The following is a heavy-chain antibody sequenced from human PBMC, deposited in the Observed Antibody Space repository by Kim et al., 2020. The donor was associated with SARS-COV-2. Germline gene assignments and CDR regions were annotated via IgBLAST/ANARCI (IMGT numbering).Heavy chain of an antibody. V-gene: IGHV3-30*01. CDR3: ARDLLVVAPTNYYYGMDV. D-gene: IGHD2-15*01. J-gene: IGHJ6*02. Sequence: KGRFTISRDNSKNTLYLQMNSLRAEDTAVYYCARDLLVVAPTNYYYGMDVWGQGTTVTVSS.